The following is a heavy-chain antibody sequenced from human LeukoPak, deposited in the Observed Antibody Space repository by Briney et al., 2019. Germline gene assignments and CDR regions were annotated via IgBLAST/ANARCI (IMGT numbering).Heavy chain of an antibody. CDR2: IYYSGST. CDR3: ARGRRGYSYGTFDY. CDR1: GGSISSGGYY. Sequence: PSETLSLTCTVSGGSISSGGYYWSWIRQHPGKGLEWIGYIYYSGSTYYNPSLKGRVTISVDTSKNQFSLKLSSVTAADTAVYYCARGRRGYSYGTFDYWGQGTLVTVSS. V-gene: IGHV4-31*03. J-gene: IGHJ4*02. D-gene: IGHD5-18*01.